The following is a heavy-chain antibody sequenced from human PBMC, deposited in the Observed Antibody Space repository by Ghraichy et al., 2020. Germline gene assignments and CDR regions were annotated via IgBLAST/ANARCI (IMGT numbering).Heavy chain of an antibody. Sequence: GGSLRLSCAASGFIFNDYAMHWVRHAPGKGLEWVSLISGDGVNIYYADSVRGRFTISRDNSENSLYLQMNSLKNEDTAWYYCAKGGATYYYDYFSDYWGQGTLVTISS. CDR1: GFIFNDYA. J-gene: IGHJ4*02. CDR2: ISGDGVNI. V-gene: IGHV3-43*02. CDR3: AKGGATYYYDYFSDY. D-gene: IGHD3-22*01.